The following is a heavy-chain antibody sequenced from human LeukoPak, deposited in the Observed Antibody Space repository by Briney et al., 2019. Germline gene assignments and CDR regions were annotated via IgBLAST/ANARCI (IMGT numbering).Heavy chain of an antibody. Sequence: GRSLRLSCAASGFIFSNYDMHWVRQAPGKGLEWVAVISYDGSNKYYADSVRGRFTISRDNSRESVYLQMNSLRDEDTAVCYCARAVGYSYGYIYPNFDYWGQGALVTVSS. CDR3: ARAVGYSYGYIYPNFDY. CDR2: ISYDGSNK. J-gene: IGHJ4*02. D-gene: IGHD5-18*01. CDR1: GFIFSNYD. V-gene: IGHV3-30*03.